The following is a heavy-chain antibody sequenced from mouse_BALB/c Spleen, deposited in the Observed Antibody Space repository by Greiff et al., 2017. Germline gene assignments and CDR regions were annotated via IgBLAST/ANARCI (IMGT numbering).Heavy chain of an antibody. CDR2: IDPANGNT. Sequence: EVQLQQSGPELVKPGASMKISCKASGYSFTGYTMHWVKQRPEQGLEWIGRIDPANGNTKYDPKFQGKATITADTSSNTAYLQLSSLTSEDTAVYYCARWGYYDLLAYWGQGTLVTVSA. D-gene: IGHD2-3*01. CDR3: ARWGYYDLLAY. J-gene: IGHJ3*01. V-gene: IGHV14-3*02. CDR1: GYSFTGYT.